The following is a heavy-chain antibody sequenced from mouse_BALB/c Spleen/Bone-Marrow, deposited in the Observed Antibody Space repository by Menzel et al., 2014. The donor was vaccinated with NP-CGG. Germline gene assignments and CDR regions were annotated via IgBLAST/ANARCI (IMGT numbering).Heavy chain of an antibody. V-gene: IGHV1-7*01. J-gene: IGHJ2*01. Sequence: QVQLQQSGPELAKPGASVKMSCKASGYNFTDTWIYWIKQRPGQGLEWIGYINPSTGYAEYNQNFKDKATLTVDKSSSTAYMQLSSLTSEDSAIYYCARDYWGQGTTLTVSS. CDR3: ARDY. CDR2: INPSTGYA. CDR1: GYNFTDTW.